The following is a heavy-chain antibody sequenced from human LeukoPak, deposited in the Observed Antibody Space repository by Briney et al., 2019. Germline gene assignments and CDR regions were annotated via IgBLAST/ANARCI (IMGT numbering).Heavy chain of an antibody. CDR1: GGSFSGYY. D-gene: IGHD5-24*01. CDR3: ASGRPHGDFDY. Sequence: SETLSLTCAVYGGSFSGYYWSWIRQSPGKGLEWIGEINHSGTTNYNPSLKSRVTIPVDTSKNQFSLKLSSVTAADTAVYYCASGRPHGDFDYWGQGTLVTVSS. J-gene: IGHJ4*02. V-gene: IGHV4-34*01. CDR2: INHSGTT.